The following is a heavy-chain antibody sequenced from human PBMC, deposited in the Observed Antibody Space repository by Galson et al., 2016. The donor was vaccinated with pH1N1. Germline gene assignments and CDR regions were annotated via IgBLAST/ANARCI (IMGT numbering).Heavy chain of an antibody. CDR2: MNPNSGNT. J-gene: IGHJ5*01. CDR1: GYTFISYD. Sequence: SVKVSCKASGYTFISYDINWVRQATGQGLEWMGWMNPNSGNTGYAQKFQGRVTMTRNTSVSTAYMELSSLRSEDTAVYYCARDYSLGELVDWFDSWGQGTLVNVSS. V-gene: IGHV1-8*02. D-gene: IGHD1-26*01. CDR3: ARDYSLGELVDWFDS.